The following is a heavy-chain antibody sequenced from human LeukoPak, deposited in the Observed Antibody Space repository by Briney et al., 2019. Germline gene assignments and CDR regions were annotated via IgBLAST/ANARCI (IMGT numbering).Heavy chain of an antibody. D-gene: IGHD3-22*01. CDR3: ARDLHYYDSSGYYQY. V-gene: IGHV3-21*01. CDR2: ISSSSSYI. CDR1: GFTFSSYS. Sequence: GGSLRLSCAASGFTFSSYSMNWVRQAPGKGLEWVSSISSSSSYIYYADSVKGRFTIFRDNAKNSLYLQMNSLRAEDTAVYYCARDLHYYDSSGYYQYWGQGTLVTVSS. J-gene: IGHJ4*02.